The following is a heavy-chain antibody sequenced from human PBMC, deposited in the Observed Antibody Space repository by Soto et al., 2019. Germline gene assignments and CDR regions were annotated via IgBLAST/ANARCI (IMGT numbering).Heavy chain of an antibody. J-gene: IGHJ4*02. CDR1: GFTFTDYY. Sequence: VQLVESGGGLVKPEGSLRLSCAASGFTFTDYYMSWIRQAPGKGLEWLSYISSSSDYITYADSVRGRFTISRDNAKNSLYLQMHSLRAEDTAVYYCAREVSGAYDYWGQGTVVTVSS. CDR2: ISSSSDYI. CDR3: AREVSGAYDY. V-gene: IGHV3-11*06. D-gene: IGHD1-26*01.